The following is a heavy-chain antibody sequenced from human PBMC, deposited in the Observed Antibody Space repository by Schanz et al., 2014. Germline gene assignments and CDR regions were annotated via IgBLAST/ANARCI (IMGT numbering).Heavy chain of an antibody. V-gene: IGHV3-33*08. CDR3: ARDGYSVVVISPTESFDI. Sequence: QVRLVESRGGVVQPGRSLRLSCAASGFTLSSYGMHWVRQAPGKGLEWVAFINSDGTKRFYADSVKSRFTISRDNSRNTLYLQMNSLRAEDTAVYYCARDGYSVVVISPTESFDIWGQGTMVTVSP. CDR1: GFTLSSYG. J-gene: IGHJ3*02. D-gene: IGHD2-21*01. CDR2: INSDGTKR.